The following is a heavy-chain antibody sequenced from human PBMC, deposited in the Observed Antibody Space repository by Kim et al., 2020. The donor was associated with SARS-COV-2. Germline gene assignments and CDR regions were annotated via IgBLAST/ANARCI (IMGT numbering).Heavy chain of an antibody. CDR2: IYYNGGT. CDR3: ARLLGNFWSGKHGLDV. J-gene: IGHJ6*02. Sequence: SETLSLTCTVSGGSVNSGTYFWGWIRQPPGKGPEWIGSIYYNGGTYYNPSLKTRVTMAVDTSKNQFSLKLTSVTAADTAVYYCARLLGNFWSGKHGLDVWGQGTSVTVSS. V-gene: IGHV4-39*01. CDR1: GGSVNSGTYF. D-gene: IGHD3-3*01.